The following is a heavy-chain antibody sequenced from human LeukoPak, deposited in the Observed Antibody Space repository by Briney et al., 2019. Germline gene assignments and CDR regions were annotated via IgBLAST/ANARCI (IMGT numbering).Heavy chain of an antibody. CDR2: IHYSGST. J-gene: IGHJ6*03. CDR3: ARVAVTIFGVVISYSLFDYYYYMDV. CDR1: GGSISNSY. D-gene: IGHD3-3*01. Sequence: SETLSLTCTVSGGSISNSYWSWIRQPPGKGLEWIGFIHYSGSTNYNPSLKSRVAISVDTSKNQFSLKLSSVTAADTAVYYCARVAVTIFGVVISYSLFDYYYYMDVWGKGTTVTVSS. V-gene: IGHV4-59*12.